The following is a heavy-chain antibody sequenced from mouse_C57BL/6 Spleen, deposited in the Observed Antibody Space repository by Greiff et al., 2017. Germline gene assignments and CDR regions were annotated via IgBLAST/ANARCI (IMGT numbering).Heavy chain of an antibody. Sequence: VQLQQSGPELVKPGASVKIPCKASGYTFTDYNMDWVKQSHGKSLEWIGDINPNNGGTISNQKFKGKATLTVDKSSSTAYMELRSLTSEDTAVYYCARRVSSLYYFDYWGQGTTLTVSS. V-gene: IGHV1-18*01. CDR3: ARRVSSLYYFDY. CDR1: GYTFTDYN. D-gene: IGHD6-1*01. J-gene: IGHJ2*01. CDR2: INPNNGGT.